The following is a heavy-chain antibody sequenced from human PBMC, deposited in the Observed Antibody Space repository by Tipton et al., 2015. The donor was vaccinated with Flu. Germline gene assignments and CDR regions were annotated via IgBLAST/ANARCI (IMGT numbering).Heavy chain of an antibody. V-gene: IGHV4-4*07. J-gene: IGHJ4*02. CDR3: ARDGWLRGFDY. Sequence: TLSLTCTVSGGSISSYYWSWIRQPAGKGLGWIGRIYTSGSTNYNPSLKSRVTMSVDTSKNQFSLKLSSVTAADTAVYYCARDGWLRGFDYWGQGTLVTVSS. D-gene: IGHD3-10*01. CDR2: IYTSGST. CDR1: GGSISSYY.